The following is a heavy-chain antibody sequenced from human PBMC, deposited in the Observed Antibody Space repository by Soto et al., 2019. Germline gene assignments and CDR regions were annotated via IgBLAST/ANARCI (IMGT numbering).Heavy chain of an antibody. CDR1: GGTFNSYD. J-gene: IGHJ5*02. V-gene: IGHV1-69*13. CDR3: ARLSRPNYYDTSGFFKDNWFDP. Sequence: SVKVSCKASGGTFNSYDINWVRQAPGRGLEWMGGIIPIVETPKYAQKFQGRVTITADESTNTVYMELSSLRSEDTAMYYCARLSRPNYYDTSGFFKDNWFDPWGQGTLVTVSS. CDR2: IIPIVETP. D-gene: IGHD3-22*01.